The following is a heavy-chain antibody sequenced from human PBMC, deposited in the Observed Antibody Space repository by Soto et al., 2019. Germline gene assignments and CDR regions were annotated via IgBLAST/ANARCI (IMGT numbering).Heavy chain of an antibody. J-gene: IGHJ6*02. CDR3: ARRGGSSSGYYYYAMDV. V-gene: IGHV4-31*03. CDR2: IYSNGDT. CDR1: SDSMNSGGYY. D-gene: IGHD6-6*01. Sequence: PSETLSLTRSVSSDSMNSGGYYWSWIRQHPGKGLEWIGYIYSNGDTYYNPSLKSRVTISVDTSKNQFSLNLTSVTAADTAVYFCARRGGSSSGYYYYAMDVWGQGTTVTVSS.